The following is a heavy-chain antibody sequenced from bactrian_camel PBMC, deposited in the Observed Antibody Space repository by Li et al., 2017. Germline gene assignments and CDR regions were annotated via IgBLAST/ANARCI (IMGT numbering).Heavy chain of an antibody. D-gene: IGHD2*01. J-gene: IGHJ4*01. CDR2: ITSLPSLFRAA. CDR1: GSIYGDAC. V-gene: IGHV3S6*01. Sequence: HVQLVESGGGSVQAGGSLRLSCGASGSIYGDACVGWLRQAPGKEVEWVAGITSLPSLFRAASYADSVKGRFTISRDNAKSMVYLQMERLKSEDTALYYCTTRISECVYYTSSDGCYSHRGQGTQVTVS.